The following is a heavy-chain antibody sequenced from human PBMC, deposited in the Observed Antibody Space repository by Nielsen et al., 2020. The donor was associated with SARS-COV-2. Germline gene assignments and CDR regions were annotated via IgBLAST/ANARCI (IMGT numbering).Heavy chain of an antibody. Sequence: GESLKISCAASGFTFSTYNMNWLRQAPGKGLEWVSAITSGHSYIYYADSVKGRFTISRDNAESALFLQMNSLRPEDTAVYYCARDWTERKTATASLKGSYYGFDIWGQGTTVTVSS. CDR2: ITSGHSYI. V-gene: IGHV3-21*01. D-gene: IGHD1-1*01. J-gene: IGHJ6*02. CDR1: GFTFSTYN. CDR3: ARDWTERKTATASLKGSYYGFDI.